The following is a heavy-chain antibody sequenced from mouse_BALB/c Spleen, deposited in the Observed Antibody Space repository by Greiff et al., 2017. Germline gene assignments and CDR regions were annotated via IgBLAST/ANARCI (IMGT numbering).Heavy chain of an antibody. CDR2: ISYDGSN. CDR3: ARGGYYADAMDY. D-gene: IGHD2-3*01. Sequence: EVQLQQSGPGLVKPSQSLSLTCSVTGYSITSGYYWNWIRQFPGNKLEWMGYISYDGSNNYNPSLKNRISITRDTSKNQFFLKLNSVTTEDTATYYCARGGYYADAMDYWGQGTSVTVSS. V-gene: IGHV3-6*02. J-gene: IGHJ4*01. CDR1: GYSITSGYY.